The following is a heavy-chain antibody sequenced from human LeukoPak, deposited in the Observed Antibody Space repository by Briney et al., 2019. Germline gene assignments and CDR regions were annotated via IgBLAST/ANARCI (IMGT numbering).Heavy chain of an antibody. CDR3: ARADRGGWGAAAYYFDY. D-gene: IGHD6-25*01. J-gene: IGHJ4*02. CDR1: GFTFDDYG. V-gene: IGHV3-20*01. CDR2: INWNGGST. Sequence: PGGSLRLSCAASGFTFDDYGMSWVRQAPGKGLEWVSGINWNGGSTGYADSVKGRFTISRDNAKNSLYLQMNSLRAEDTALYHCARADRGGWGAAAYYFDYWGQGTLVTVSS.